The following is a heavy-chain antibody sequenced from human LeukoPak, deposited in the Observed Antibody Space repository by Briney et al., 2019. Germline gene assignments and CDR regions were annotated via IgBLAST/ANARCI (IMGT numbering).Heavy chain of an antibody. D-gene: IGHD5-12*01. J-gene: IGHJ4*02. CDR1: GGSISSYY. V-gene: IGHV4-59*01. CDR3: ARKRYSGYEDN. CDR2: IYYSGTT. Sequence: SETLSLTCTASGGSISSYYWSWIRQPPGKGLEWIGYIYYSGTTNYNPSLKSRVTISVDTSKNQFSLKLSSVTAADTAAYYCARKRYSGYEDNWGQGTLVTVS.